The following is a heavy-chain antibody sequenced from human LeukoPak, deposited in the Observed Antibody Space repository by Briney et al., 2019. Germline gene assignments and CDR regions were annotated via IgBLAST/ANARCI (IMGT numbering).Heavy chain of an antibody. V-gene: IGHV1-69*13. D-gene: IGHD2-15*01. CDR3: ARAPPVYCSGGSCYGGY. CDR1: GGTLSSYA. Sequence: SVKVSCKASGGTLSSYAISWVRQAPGQGLEWMGGIIPIFGTANYAQKFQGRVTITADESTSTAYMELSSLRSEDTAVYYCARAPPVYCSGGSCYGGYWGQGTLVTVSS. CDR2: IIPIFGTA. J-gene: IGHJ4*02.